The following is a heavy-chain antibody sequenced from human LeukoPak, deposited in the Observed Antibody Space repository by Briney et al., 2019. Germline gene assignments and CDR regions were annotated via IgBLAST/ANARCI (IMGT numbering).Heavy chain of an antibody. CDR3: ARGYYDSRGYSNTFDI. J-gene: IGHJ3*02. Sequence: SETLSLTCTVSDGSISSSSYYWGWIRQPPGKGLEWIGSIYYSGSTYYNPSLKSRVTISVDTSKNQFSLKLSSVTAADTAFYYCARGYYDSRGYSNTFDIWGQGTLVTVSS. CDR2: IYYSGST. V-gene: IGHV4-39*07. D-gene: IGHD3-22*01. CDR1: DGSISSSSYY.